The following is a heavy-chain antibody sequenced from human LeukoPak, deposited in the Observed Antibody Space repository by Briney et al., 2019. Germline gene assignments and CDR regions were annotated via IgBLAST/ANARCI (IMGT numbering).Heavy chain of an antibody. V-gene: IGHV3-30*02. CDR2: IRYDGSNK. Sequence: PGGSLRLSCAASGFTFSSYGMHWVRQAPGKGLEWVAFIRYDGSNKYYADSVKGRFTISRDNSKNTLYLQMNSLRAEDTAVYYCAKDAIVLVPAAMGNAFDIWGQRTMVTVSS. D-gene: IGHD2-2*01. J-gene: IGHJ3*02. CDR1: GFTFSSYG. CDR3: AKDAIVLVPAAMGNAFDI.